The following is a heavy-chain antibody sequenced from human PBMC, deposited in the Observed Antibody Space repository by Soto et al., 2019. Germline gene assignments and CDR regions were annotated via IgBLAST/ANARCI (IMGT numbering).Heavy chain of an antibody. CDR2: INHSGST. D-gene: IGHD4-4*01. CDR1: GGSFSGYY. J-gene: IGHJ6*03. CDR3: ARDHSTYNYYYYYMDV. Sequence: QVQLQQWGAGLLKPSETLSLTCAVYGGSFSGYYWSWIRQPPGQGLEWIGEINHSGSTNYNPSLNSRVTKSLDTSKNLVSLKLSSVTAADTAVYYCARDHSTYNYYYYYMDVWGKGTTVTVSS. V-gene: IGHV4-34*01.